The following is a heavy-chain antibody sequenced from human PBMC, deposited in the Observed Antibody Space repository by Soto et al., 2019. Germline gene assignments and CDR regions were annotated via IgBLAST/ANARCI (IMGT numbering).Heavy chain of an antibody. CDR3: TKDSSAYYYDYYYYYGMDV. CDR1: GFTFSGSV. V-gene: IGHV3-73*01. D-gene: IGHD3-22*01. Sequence: SGGSLRLSCAASGFTFSGSVMHWVRQASGKGLEWVGRIRSKSDYYATAYAASVKGRFTISRDDSKNTAFLQMNSLKTEDTAVYYCTKDSSAYYYDYYYYYGMDVWGQGTTVTVSS. CDR2: IRSKSDYYAT. J-gene: IGHJ6*02.